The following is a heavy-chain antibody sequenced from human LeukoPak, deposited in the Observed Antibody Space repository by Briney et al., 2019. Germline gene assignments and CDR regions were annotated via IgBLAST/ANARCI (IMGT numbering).Heavy chain of an antibody. J-gene: IGHJ4*02. CDR3: AREGDPKAYYYGSGSYYYFDY. CDR2: IIPIFGIA. Sequence: GASVKVSCKASGGTFSSYAISWVRQAPGQGLEWMGGIIPIFGIANYAQKFQGRVTITADESTSTAYMELSSLRSEDTAVYYCAREGDPKAYYYGSGSYYYFDYWGQGTLVTVSS. CDR1: GGTFSSYA. V-gene: IGHV1-69*13. D-gene: IGHD3-10*01.